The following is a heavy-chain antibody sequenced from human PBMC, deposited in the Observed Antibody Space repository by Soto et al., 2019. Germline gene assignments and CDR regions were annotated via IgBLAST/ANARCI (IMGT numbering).Heavy chain of an antibody. J-gene: IGHJ4*02. CDR1: GYTFTSDG. CDR2: ISAYNGNT. D-gene: IGHD6-13*01. Sequence: ASVNVSCKASGYTFTSDGISWVRQAPGQGLEWMGWISAYNGNTNYAQKLQGRVTMTTDTYTSTAYMELRSLRSDDTAVYYCARFIAAAGSDYWGQGTLVTVSS. V-gene: IGHV1-18*01. CDR3: ARFIAAAGSDY.